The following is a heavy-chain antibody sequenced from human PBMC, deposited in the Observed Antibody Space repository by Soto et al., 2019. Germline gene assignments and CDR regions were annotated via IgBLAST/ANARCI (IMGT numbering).Heavy chain of an antibody. D-gene: IGHD3-10*01. CDR1: GYIFTSYW. J-gene: IGHJ6*02. CDR2: VDPTDSYT. Sequence: GESLKISCKGSGYIFTSYWINWARQMPGKGLEWMGRVDPTDSYTNYSPSFQGHVTVSADRSITTAYLQWSSLKASDTAMYFCARQRKGVNGMDVWGQGTTVTVSS. V-gene: IGHV5-10-1*01. CDR3: ARQRKGVNGMDV.